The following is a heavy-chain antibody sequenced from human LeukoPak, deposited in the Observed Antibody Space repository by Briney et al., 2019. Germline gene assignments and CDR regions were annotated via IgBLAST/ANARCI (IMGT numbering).Heavy chain of an antibody. J-gene: IGHJ4*02. CDR2: IYPGDSDT. Sequence: GESLKISCKGSGYSFTSYWIGWVRQMPGKGLEWMGLIYPGDSDTRYSPSFQGQVTISADKSITTAYLQWSSLKASDTAMYYCVRRESYHQSGSFTFDYWGQGTLVTVSS. V-gene: IGHV5-51*01. CDR3: VRRESYHQSGSFTFDY. CDR1: GYSFTSYW. D-gene: IGHD3-10*01.